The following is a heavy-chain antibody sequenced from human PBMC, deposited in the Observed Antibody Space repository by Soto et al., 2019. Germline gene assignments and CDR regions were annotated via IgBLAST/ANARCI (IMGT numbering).Heavy chain of an antibody. V-gene: IGHV4-4*02. CDR3: ARDQTPPKYYGSGKKWFAP. Sequence: SDTLSLTCVVSGGSITSSNWWSWVRQPPGKGLEWIGEVYHGGSTNYNPSLKSRVTISVDKSKNQFSLRLNSVTAADTAIYYCARDQTPPKYYGSGKKWFAPWGQGTLVTVS. J-gene: IGHJ5*02. D-gene: IGHD3-10*01. CDR1: GGSITSSNW. CDR2: VYHGGST.